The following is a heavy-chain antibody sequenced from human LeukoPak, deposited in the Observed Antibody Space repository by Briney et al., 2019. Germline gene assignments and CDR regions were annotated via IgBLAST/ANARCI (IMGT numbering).Heavy chain of an antibody. V-gene: IGHV4-34*01. D-gene: IGHD2-2*01. CDR1: GGSFSGYY. J-gene: IGHJ4*02. CDR3: ARREVVPAAMISYYFDY. Sequence: SETLSLTCAVYGGSFSGYYWSWIRQPPGKGLEWIGEINHSGSTNYNPSLKSRVTISVDTSKNQFSLKLSSVTAADTAVYYCARREVVPAAMISYYFDYWGQGTQVTVSS. CDR2: INHSGST.